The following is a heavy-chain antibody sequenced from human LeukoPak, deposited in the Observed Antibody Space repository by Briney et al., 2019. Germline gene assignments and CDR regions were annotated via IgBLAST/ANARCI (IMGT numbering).Heavy chain of an antibody. CDR2: ISAYNGNT. V-gene: IGHV1-18*01. Sequence: ASVKVSCKASGYTFTSYGISWVRQAPGQELEWMGWISAYNGNTNYAQKLQGRVTMTTDTSTSTAYMELRSLRSDDTAVYYCARDDPYGGNSGCLDYWGQGTLVTVSS. J-gene: IGHJ4*02. CDR1: GYTFTSYG. D-gene: IGHD4-23*01. CDR3: ARDDPYGGNSGCLDY.